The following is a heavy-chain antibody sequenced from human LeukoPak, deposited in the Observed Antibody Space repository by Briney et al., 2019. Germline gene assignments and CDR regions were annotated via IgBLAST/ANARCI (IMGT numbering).Heavy chain of an antibody. J-gene: IGHJ3*02. D-gene: IGHD3-3*01. V-gene: IGHV3-23*01. CDR1: GFTFSSYA. CDR3: AKTLCHRYYDFWSGHDAFDI. Sequence: GGSLRLSCAASGFTFSSYAMSWVRQAPGKGLEWVSAISGSGGSTYYADSVKGRFTISRDNSKNTLYLQMNSLRAEDTAVYYCAKTLCHRYYDFWSGHDAFDIWGQGTMVTVSS. CDR2: ISGSGGST.